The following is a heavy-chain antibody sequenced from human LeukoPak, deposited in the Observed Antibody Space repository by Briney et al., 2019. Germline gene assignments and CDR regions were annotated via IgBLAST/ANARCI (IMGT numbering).Heavy chain of an antibody. CDR1: GFTFISYG. CDR3: AKEITN. V-gene: IGHV3-30*18. D-gene: IGHD3-3*01. Sequence: GGSLILSCAASGFTFISYGMHWVRQAPGKGLEWVAVISYDGSNKYYADSVKGRFTISRDNSKNTLYLQMNSLRAEDTAVYYCAKEITNWGQGTLVTVSS. CDR2: ISYDGSNK. J-gene: IGHJ4*02.